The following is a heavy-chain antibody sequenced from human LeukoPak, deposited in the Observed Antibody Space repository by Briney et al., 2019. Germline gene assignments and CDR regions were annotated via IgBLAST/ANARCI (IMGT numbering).Heavy chain of an antibody. CDR1: RFTFSSYG. Sequence: GRSLRLSCAASRFTFSSYGIHWVRQAPGKGLEWVAVISYDGNNKYYADSVKGRFTISRDNSKNTLYLQMNSLRAEDTAVYYCTKDGGSGWPQGYFDYWGQGTLVTASS. J-gene: IGHJ4*02. CDR2: ISYDGNNK. D-gene: IGHD6-19*01. V-gene: IGHV3-30*18. CDR3: TKDGGSGWPQGYFDY.